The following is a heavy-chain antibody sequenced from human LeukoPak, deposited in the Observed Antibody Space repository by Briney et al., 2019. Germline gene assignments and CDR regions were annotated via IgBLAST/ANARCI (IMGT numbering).Heavy chain of an antibody. J-gene: IGHJ4*02. CDR1: GGSISSSSYY. Sequence: KPSETLSLTXTVSGGSISSSSYYWGWIRQPPGKGLEWIGSIYYSGSTYYNPSLKSRVTISVDTSKNQFSLKLSSVTAADTAVYYCARHVLTAGTDYWGQGTLVTVSS. V-gene: IGHV4-39*01. D-gene: IGHD7-27*01. CDR3: ARHVLTAGTDY. CDR2: IYYSGST.